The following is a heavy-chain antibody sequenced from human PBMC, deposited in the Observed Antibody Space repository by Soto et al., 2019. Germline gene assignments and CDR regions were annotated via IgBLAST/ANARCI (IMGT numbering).Heavy chain of an antibody. V-gene: IGHV4-39*01. Sequence: QLQLQESGPGLVKPSETLSLTCTVSDGSVSDSRYYWGWIRQPPGKGLEWIGIIYYSGNTYYNPTLKSRVTISVDTSKGHFSLRLGSVTAADTAVYYCARLFGSGSYYFDYWGQGALVTVSS. CDR1: DGSVSDSRYY. CDR3: ARLFGSGSYYFDY. J-gene: IGHJ4*02. CDR2: IYYSGNT. D-gene: IGHD3-10*01.